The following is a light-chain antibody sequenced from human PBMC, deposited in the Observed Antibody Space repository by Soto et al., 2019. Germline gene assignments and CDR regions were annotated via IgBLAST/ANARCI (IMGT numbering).Light chain of an antibody. J-gene: IGLJ1*01. CDR3: AEGVDSLGGFNA. Sequence: QSVLTQPPSASGTPGQRVTISCSASSGSLSVDWYQHLPGTAPKLLIYSNYQRPSGVPDRFSGSKSGTSASLVISGLQSENAADYYGAEGVDSLGGFNAFGLGPR. V-gene: IGLV1-44*01. CDR1: SGSLS. CDR2: SNY.